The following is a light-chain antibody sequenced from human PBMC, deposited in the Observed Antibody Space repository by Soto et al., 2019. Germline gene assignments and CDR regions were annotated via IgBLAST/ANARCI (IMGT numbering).Light chain of an antibody. Sequence: EIVLTQSPATLSLSPGERATLSCRASQSVSSYLAWYQQKPGQAPRLLIFDASNRATGVPARFSGSGSGTDVTLTISSQEPEDFAVYYCQQHNNSPIFGGGTKVEIK. CDR3: QQHNNSPI. CDR2: DAS. J-gene: IGKJ4*01. V-gene: IGKV3-11*01. CDR1: QSVSSY.